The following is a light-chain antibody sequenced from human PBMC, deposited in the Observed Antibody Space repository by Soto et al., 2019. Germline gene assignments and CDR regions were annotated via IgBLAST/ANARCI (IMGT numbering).Light chain of an antibody. CDR2: DVN. J-gene: IGLJ1*01. V-gene: IGLV2-11*01. CDR3: WSYASSYTFV. Sequence: QSALTQPRSVSGSPGQSVTISCTGTSSDVGSYNYVSWYQQHPGKAPKLMIYDVNKRPSGVPDRFSGSKSGNTASLTISGVQAEDEVDYYSWSYASSYTFVFGTGTKVTVL. CDR1: SSDVGSYNY.